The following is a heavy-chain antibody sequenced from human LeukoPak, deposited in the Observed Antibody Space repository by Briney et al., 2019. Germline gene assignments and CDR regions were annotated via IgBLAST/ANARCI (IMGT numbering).Heavy chain of an antibody. CDR1: GFTFCIFG. Sequence: GGSLSLFCAASGFTFCIFGMHWVRQARGEGVEWVAVISYDESNKYYAHSVKGRFTIARDNSKNTLYLQMNSLRTEDTAVYYCAKALSNSAMTTLEYWGQGTLVTVSS. CDR2: ISYDESNK. D-gene: IGHD1-1*01. V-gene: IGHV3-30*18. J-gene: IGHJ4*02. CDR3: AKALSNSAMTTLEY.